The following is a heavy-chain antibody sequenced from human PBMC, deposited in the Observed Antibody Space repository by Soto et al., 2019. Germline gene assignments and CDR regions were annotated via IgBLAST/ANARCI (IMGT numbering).Heavy chain of an antibody. CDR1: GYPISSGYY. J-gene: IGHJ4*02. CDR2: IHHSGST. D-gene: IGHD5-12*01. Sequence: PSETLSLTCALSGYPISSGYYWGCIRQPPGKGREWIGIIHHSGSTYYNPSLRSRITISVDTSKNQFSLKMPSVTAADTAVYDCARSSGYVPGGYWGQGILVTVSS. CDR3: ARSSGYVPGGY. V-gene: IGHV4-38-2*01.